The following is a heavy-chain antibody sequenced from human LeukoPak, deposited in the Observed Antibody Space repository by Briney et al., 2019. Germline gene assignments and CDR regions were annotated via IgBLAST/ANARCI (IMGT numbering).Heavy chain of an antibody. Sequence: SETLSLTCAVYGVSFSGYYWSWIRQPPGKGLEWIGEINRSGSTNYNPSLKSRVTISVDTSKNQFSLKLSSVTAADTAVYYCAGGDMITFGGSIARWGQGTLVTVSS. CDR3: AGGDMITFGGSIAR. V-gene: IGHV4-34*01. D-gene: IGHD3-16*01. J-gene: IGHJ4*02. CDR2: INRSGST. CDR1: GVSFSGYY.